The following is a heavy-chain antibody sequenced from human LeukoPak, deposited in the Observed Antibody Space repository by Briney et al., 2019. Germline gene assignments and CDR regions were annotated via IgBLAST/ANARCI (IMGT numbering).Heavy chain of an antibody. Sequence: PGGSLRLSCATSGFTFTNAWMNWVRQAPGKGLEWVGRIRSNSDGGTIDYAAPVKGRFTLSRDDSKNTLYLQMNSLQTEDTAVYYCATDFFDSTWGQGTLVTVSS. V-gene: IGHV3-15*07. CDR2: IRSNSDGGTI. CDR1: GFTFTNAW. CDR3: ATDFFDST. D-gene: IGHD3-22*01. J-gene: IGHJ5*02.